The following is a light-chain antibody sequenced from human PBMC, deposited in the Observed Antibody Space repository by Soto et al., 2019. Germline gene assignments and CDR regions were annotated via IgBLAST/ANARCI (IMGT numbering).Light chain of an antibody. J-gene: IGLJ3*02. CDR1: SXDVGGYDH. CDR2: DVT. Sequence: QSALTQPASVSGSPGQSITISCXGTSXDVGGYDHVSWYQQHPGKAPKLIIYDVTVRPSGISRRFSGSKSDNTASLAVSGLQPEDEADYYCSSYTNKDTLLFGGGTKLTVL. V-gene: IGLV2-14*03. CDR3: SSYTNKDTLL.